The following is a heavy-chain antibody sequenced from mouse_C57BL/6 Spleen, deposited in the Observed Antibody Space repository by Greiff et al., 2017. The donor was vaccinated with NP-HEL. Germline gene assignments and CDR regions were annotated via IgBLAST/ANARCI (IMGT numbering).Heavy chain of an antibody. V-gene: IGHV3-6*01. J-gene: IGHJ4*01. D-gene: IGHD4-1*01. CDR2: ISYDGSN. CDR1: GYSITSGYY. Sequence: EVKLMESGPGLVKPSQSLSLTCSVTGYSITSGYYWNWIRQFPGNKLEWMGYISYDGSNNYNPSLKNRISITRDTSKNQFFLKLNSVTTEDTATYYCARELTGVYAMDYWGQGTSVTVSS. CDR3: ARELTGVYAMDY.